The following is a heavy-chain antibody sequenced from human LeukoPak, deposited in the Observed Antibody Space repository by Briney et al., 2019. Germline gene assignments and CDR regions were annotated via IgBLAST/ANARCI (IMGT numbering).Heavy chain of an antibody. CDR1: GVTFSDHY. J-gene: IGHJ3*02. D-gene: IGHD1-26*01. Sequence: GGSLRLSCAASGVTFSDHYMEWVRQAPGKGLEWVGRIRNKANSYTTEYAASVKGRFTISKNSLYLQMNGLKIEDTAVYYCASSPPSGIVVFDMWGQGTMVTVSS. CDR2: IRNKANSYTT. CDR3: ASSPPSGIVVFDM. V-gene: IGHV3-72*01.